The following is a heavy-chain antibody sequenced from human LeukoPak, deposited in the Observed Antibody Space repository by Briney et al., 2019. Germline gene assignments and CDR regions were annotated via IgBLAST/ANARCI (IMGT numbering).Heavy chain of an antibody. D-gene: IGHD1-1*01. CDR3: ARVEATTGRNYHYYYMDV. CDR2: INTGSTYM. J-gene: IGHJ6*03. CDR1: GFYFSGYS. Sequence: TGGSLRLSCAASGFYFSGYSMNWVRQAPGKGLEWVSSINTGSTYMYYADSVKGRFTISRDNAKHSLHLQMYSLRAEDTAVYFCARVEATTGRNYHYYYMDVWGKGTTVTVSS. V-gene: IGHV3-21*01.